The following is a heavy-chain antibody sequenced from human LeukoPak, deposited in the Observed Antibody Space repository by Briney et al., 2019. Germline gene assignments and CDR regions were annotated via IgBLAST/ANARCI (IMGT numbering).Heavy chain of an antibody. CDR1: GFTFSSYS. CDR3: ARHHRLMGARDY. Sequence: GGSLRLSCAASGFTFSSYSMNWVRQAPGKGLEWVSSISSSSSYIYYADSVKGRFTISRDNAKNSLYLQMNSLRAEDTAVYYCARHHRLMGARDYWGQGTLVTVSS. J-gene: IGHJ4*02. CDR2: ISSSSSYI. D-gene: IGHD1-26*01. V-gene: IGHV3-21*01.